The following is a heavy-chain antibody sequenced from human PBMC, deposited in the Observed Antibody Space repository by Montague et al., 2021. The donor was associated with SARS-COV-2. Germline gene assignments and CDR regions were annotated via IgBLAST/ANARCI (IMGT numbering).Heavy chain of an antibody. CDR2: IYYSGNTYT. J-gene: IGHJ5*02. V-gene: IGHV4-61*08. Sequence: SETLSLTCTVSGDSVSSGAYYWSWIRQPPGKGLEWIAYIYYSGNTYTKYNPSLESRVSISVGTSKNQFSLKLTSGSAADTAVYYCAREYFDSSGLVWIDPWGQGTLVTVSS. CDR3: AREYFDSSGLVWIDP. CDR1: GDSVSSGAYY. D-gene: IGHD3-22*01.